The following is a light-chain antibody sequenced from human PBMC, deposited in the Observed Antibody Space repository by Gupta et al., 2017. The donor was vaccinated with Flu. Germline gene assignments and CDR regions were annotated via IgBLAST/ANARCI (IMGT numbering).Light chain of an antibody. CDR3: QQDNSYPYT. J-gene: IGKJ2*01. CDR2: KAS. CDR1: QSISIW. Sequence: DIQMNPSPSTLSASVGDRVTITCRASQSISIWLAWYQQKPGKAPKLLIYKASSLESGVPSRFSGSGSGTEFTLTISSLQPDDFATYYCQQDNSYPYTFGQGTKLEIK. V-gene: IGKV1-5*03.